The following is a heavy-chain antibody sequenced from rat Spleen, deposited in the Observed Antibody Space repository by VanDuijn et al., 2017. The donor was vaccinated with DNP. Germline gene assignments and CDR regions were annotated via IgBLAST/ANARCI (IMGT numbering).Heavy chain of an antibody. Sequence: VQLVESGGGLVQPERSLKISCVASEFTFRRSDVAWVRQAPTRGLEWVASISPSGANIYYRDSVKGRFTISRDIPKSTLYLQMDSLRSEDTATYYCVTRAPGDYYYGGYFDYWGQGVMVTVSS. CDR3: VTRAPGDYYYGGYFDY. J-gene: IGHJ2*01. CDR1: EFTFRRSD. CDR2: ISPSGANI. D-gene: IGHD1-6*01. V-gene: IGHV5-19*01.